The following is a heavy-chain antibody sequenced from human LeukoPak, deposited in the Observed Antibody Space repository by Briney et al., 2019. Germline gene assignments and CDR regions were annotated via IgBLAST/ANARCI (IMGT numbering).Heavy chain of an antibody. J-gene: IGHJ4*02. V-gene: IGHV3-30*02. Sequence: GGSLRLSCAASGFTFSSYGMHWVRQAPGKGLEWVAFIRYDGSNKYYADSVKGRFTISRDNSKNTLYLQMNSLRAEDTAVYYCSKDGSRITMVRGAADYWGQGTLVTVSS. CDR2: IRYDGSNK. D-gene: IGHD3-10*01. CDR3: SKDGSRITMVRGAADY. CDR1: GFTFSSYG.